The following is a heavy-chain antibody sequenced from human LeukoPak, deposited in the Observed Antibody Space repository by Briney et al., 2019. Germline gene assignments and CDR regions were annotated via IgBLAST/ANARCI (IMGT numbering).Heavy chain of an antibody. CDR3: ARDLGGDYYDSSGSDY. V-gene: IGHV3-66*01. D-gene: IGHD3-22*01. CDR2: IYSGGST. J-gene: IGHJ4*02. CDR1: GFTVSSNY. Sequence: PGGSLRLSCAASGFTVSSNYMSWVRQAPGKGLEWVSVIYSGGSTYYADSVKGRFTISRDNSKNTLYLQMNSLRAEDTAVYYCARDLGGDYYDSSGSDYWGQGTLVTVSS.